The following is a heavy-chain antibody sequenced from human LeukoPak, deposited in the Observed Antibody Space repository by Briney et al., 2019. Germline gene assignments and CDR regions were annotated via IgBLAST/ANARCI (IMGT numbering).Heavy chain of an antibody. CDR2: IYYSGTT. CDR1: GDSVSRSDSY. V-gene: IGHV4-39*01. J-gene: IGHJ1*01. CDR3: ARRRYYDGSGYLE. Sequence: SETLSLTCSVSGDSVSRSDSYWDWIRQPPGKGLEWIGTIYYSGTTYYRPSLKSRVTMSVAPSNNQFSLNLRSVTAADTAVYYCARRRYYDGSGYLEWGQGTLLSVSS. D-gene: IGHD3-22*01.